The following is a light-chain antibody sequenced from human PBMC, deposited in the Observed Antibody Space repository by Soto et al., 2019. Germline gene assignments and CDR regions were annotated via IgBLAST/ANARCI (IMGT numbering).Light chain of an antibody. CDR3: SSYTSSSTQV. Sequence: QSALTQPASVSGSPGQSITLSCTGTRSDVGGYNYVSWYQQHPGKAPKLMIYEVSNRPSGVSNRFSGSKSDNTASLTISGLQAEYEADYYCSSYTSSSTQVFGGGTKLTVL. J-gene: IGLJ3*02. V-gene: IGLV2-14*01. CDR1: RSDVGGYNY. CDR2: EVS.